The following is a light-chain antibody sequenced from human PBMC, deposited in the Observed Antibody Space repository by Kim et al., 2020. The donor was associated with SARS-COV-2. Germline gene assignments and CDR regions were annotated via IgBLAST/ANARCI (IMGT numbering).Light chain of an antibody. CDR2: QDT. Sequence: SVSPGQTASITCSGEKLGDKYACWYQQKPGQSPVLVIYQDTKRPSGIPERFSGSNSGTTATLTISGTQAMDEADYYCQAWDSSTKVFGTGTKVTVL. V-gene: IGLV3-1*01. J-gene: IGLJ1*01. CDR1: KLGDKY. CDR3: QAWDSSTKV.